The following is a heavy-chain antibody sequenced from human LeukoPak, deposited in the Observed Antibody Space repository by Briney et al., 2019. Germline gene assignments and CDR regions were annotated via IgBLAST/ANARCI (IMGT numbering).Heavy chain of an antibody. V-gene: IGHV4-34*01. CDR1: GGSFGGYY. J-gene: IGHJ4*02. CDR3: ARHRTEVVPAAQRGYSYGIDY. D-gene: IGHD5-18*01. CDR2: INHSGST. Sequence: PSETLSLTCAVYGGSFGGYYWSWIRQPPGKGLEWIGEINHSGSTNYNPSLKSRATISVDTSKNQFSLKLSSVTAADTAVYYCARHRTEVVPAAQRGYSYGIDYWGQGTLVTVSS.